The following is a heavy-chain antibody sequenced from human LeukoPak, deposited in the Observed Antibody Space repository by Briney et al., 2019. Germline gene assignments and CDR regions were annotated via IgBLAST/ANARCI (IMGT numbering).Heavy chain of an antibody. CDR3: ARTYGDHFDY. CDR2: IYYSGST. V-gene: IGHV4-31*03. J-gene: IGHJ4*02. CDR1: GGSISSGGYY. Sequence: PSETLSLTCTVSGGSISSGGYYWSWIRQHPGKGLEWIGYIYYSGSTYYNPSLKSRVTISVDTSKNQLSLKLSSVTAADTAVYYCARTYGDHFDYWGQGTLVTVSS. D-gene: IGHD4-17*01.